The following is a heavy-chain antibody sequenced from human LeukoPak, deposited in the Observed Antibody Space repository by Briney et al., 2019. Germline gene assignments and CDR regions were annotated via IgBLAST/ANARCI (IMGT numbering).Heavy chain of an antibody. CDR2: IKSKTFGGTT. J-gene: IGHJ4*02. CDR3: TTLGAFDY. CDR1: GFTFSNAW. Sequence: GGSLRLSCAASGFTFSNAWMSWVRQAPGKGLEWVGRIKSKTFGGTTDYAAPVKGRFTISRDDSKNTLYLHMNTLKTEDTAIYYCTTLGAFDYWGQGTLVTVSS. V-gene: IGHV3-15*01. D-gene: IGHD3-16*01.